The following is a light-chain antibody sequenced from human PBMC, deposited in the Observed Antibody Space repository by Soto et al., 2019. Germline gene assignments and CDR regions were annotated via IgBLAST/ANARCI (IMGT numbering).Light chain of an antibody. CDR2: EVS. CDR3: NSYASSSTHV. Sequence: QSALTQPASVSGSPGQSITIFCTGTSSDVGGYNYVYWYQQYPGKDPKLMIYEVSNRPSGVSNRYSGSKSGDTASLTISGLQTEEEADYYCNSYASSSTHVFATGTKLTVL. CDR1: SSDVGGYNY. V-gene: IGLV2-14*01. J-gene: IGLJ1*01.